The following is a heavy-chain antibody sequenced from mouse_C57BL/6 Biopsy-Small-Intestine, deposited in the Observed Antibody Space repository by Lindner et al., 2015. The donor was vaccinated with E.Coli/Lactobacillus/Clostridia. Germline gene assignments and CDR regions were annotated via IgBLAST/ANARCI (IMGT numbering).Heavy chain of an antibody. CDR1: GYTFTGYW. CDR2: ILPGSTGT. Sequence: VQLQESGAEVMKPGASVMLSCKATGYTFTGYWIEWVKQRPGHGLEWIGEILPGSTGTKYNERFKGKATFTADTSSNTAYMQVSSLTTEDSAIYYCARGGDYDYDVVDFWGQGTTLTVSS. V-gene: IGHV1-9*01. J-gene: IGHJ2*01. CDR3: ARGGDYDYDVVDF. D-gene: IGHD2-4*01.